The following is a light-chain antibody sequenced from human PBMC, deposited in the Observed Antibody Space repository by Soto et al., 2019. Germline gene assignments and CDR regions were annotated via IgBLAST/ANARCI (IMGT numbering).Light chain of an antibody. V-gene: IGKV3-20*01. CDR2: GAS. CDR3: QQYCSSPHT. CDR1: QSVSYSY. Sequence: EIVLTQSPGTLSLSPGERATLSCRASQSVSYSYLAWYQQKPGQAPMLLIYGASSRATGIPDRFSGSGSGTDFTLTISRLEPEEFAVYYWQQYCSSPHTFGGGTKVEIK. J-gene: IGKJ4*01.